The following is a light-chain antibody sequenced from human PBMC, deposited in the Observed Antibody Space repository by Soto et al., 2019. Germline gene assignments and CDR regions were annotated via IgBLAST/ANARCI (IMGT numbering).Light chain of an antibody. J-gene: IGKJ2*01. CDR2: GAS. CDR3: LLYISRPPYS. Sequence: EIVLTQSPATLSVSPGDRATLSCRASQSVSTNLAWYQQRPGQVPRLLIYGASIRATGVPARFSGSGSGTEFTLNISSLQSEEFAVYYCLLYISRPPYSFGQATQLEIK. V-gene: IGKV3-15*01. CDR1: QSVSTN.